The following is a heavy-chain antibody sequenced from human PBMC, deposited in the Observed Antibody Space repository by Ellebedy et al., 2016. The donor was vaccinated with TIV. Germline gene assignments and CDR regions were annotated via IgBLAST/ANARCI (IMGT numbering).Heavy chain of an antibody. J-gene: IGHJ4*02. V-gene: IGHV3-7*01. CDR2: IKQDGSEK. CDR1: GFTFSNYW. CDR3: ARDQWLGRAYYFDS. D-gene: IGHD6-19*01. Sequence: GGSLRLPCAASGFTFSNYWMSWVRQAPGKGLEWVANIKQDGSEKYYVDSVKGRFSISRDNAKNSLYVQMNSLRDEDTAVYYCARDQWLGRAYYFDSWGQGTLVTVSS.